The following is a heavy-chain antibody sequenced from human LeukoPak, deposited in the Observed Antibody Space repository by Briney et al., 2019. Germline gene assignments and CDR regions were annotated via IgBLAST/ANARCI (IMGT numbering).Heavy chain of an antibody. CDR2: MSDSGDHT. D-gene: IGHD1-26*01. CDR1: GFTFSSYA. CDR3: AKDRHGIVGATPFDS. J-gene: IGHJ4*02. V-gene: IGHV3-23*01. Sequence: GGSLRLSCAASGFTFSSYAMHWVRQAPGKGLEWVASMSDSGDHTDYADSVKGRFSISRDNSKSTLYLQMNSLRGEDTAVYYCAKDRHGIVGATPFDSWGQGTLVIVSS.